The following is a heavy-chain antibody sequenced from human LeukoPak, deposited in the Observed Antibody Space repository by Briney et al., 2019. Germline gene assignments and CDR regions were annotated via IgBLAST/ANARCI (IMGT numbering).Heavy chain of an antibody. J-gene: IGHJ4*02. D-gene: IGHD5-12*01. Sequence: SETLSLTCTVSGYSISSGYYWGWIRQPPGKGLEWIGSIYHSGSTYYNPSLKSRVTISVDTSKNQFSLKLSSVTAADTAVYYCARIGYSGYDWSEEDYFDYWGQGTLVTVSS. V-gene: IGHV4-38-2*02. CDR3: ARIGYSGYDWSEEDYFDY. CDR2: IYHSGST. CDR1: GYSISSGYY.